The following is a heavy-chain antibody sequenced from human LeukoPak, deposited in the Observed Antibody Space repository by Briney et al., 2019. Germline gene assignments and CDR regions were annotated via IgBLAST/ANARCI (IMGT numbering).Heavy chain of an antibody. CDR3: ARGHMDRSSFDY. D-gene: IGHD6-6*01. CDR2: IYHSGST. CDR1: GYSISSGYY. Sequence: SETLSLTCTVSGYSISSGYYWGWIRQPPGKGLEWIGSIYHSGSTYYNPSLKSRVTISVDTSKNQFSLKLNSVTAADTAVYYCARGHMDRSSFDYWGQGTLVTVSS. J-gene: IGHJ4*02. V-gene: IGHV4-38-2*02.